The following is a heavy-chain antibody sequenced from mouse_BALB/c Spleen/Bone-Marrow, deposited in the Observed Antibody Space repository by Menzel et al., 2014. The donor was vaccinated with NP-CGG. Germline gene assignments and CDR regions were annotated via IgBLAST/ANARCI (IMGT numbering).Heavy chain of an antibody. CDR3: ARASWDY. V-gene: IGHV1-9*01. J-gene: IGHJ4*01. CDR1: GYTFSSYW. CDR2: ILPGSDST. Sequence: VKLQESGAELMKPGASVKISCKATGYTFSSYWIEWVKQRPGHGLEWIGEILPGSDSTNYNEKFKGKATFTADTSSNTAYMQLSSLTSEDSAVYYCARASWDYWGQGTSVTVSS. D-gene: IGHD6-1*01.